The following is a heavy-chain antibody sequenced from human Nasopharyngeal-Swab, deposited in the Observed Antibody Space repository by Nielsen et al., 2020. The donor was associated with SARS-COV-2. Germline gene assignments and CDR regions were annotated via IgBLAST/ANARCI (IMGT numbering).Heavy chain of an antibody. J-gene: IGHJ6*03. Sequence: WVRQAPGQGPEWMGGFDPEDGETIHAQKFQGRVTMTEDTSTGTAYMELSSLRSEDTAVYYCATIEISGKGAYYYYMDVWGKGTTVTVSS. CDR3: ATIEISGKGAYYYYMDV. CDR2: FDPEDGET. D-gene: IGHD3-10*01. V-gene: IGHV1-24*01.